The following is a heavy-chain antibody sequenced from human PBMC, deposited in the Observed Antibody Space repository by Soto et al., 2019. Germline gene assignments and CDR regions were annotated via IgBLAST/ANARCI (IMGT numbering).Heavy chain of an antibody. CDR1: GYSFPNYW. V-gene: IGHV5-51*01. Sequence: GESLKISCKGSGYSFPNYWIGSVRPTPGPGLEWVGMIYPGESDTRYSPSFQGQVTISADKSTSTAYRQWSSLNAPDTAMYHCARLNGDYDSRGYCGQHWGQGTLVTVSS. CDR3: ARLNGDYDSRGYCGQH. J-gene: IGHJ1*01. CDR2: IYPGESDT. D-gene: IGHD3-22*01.